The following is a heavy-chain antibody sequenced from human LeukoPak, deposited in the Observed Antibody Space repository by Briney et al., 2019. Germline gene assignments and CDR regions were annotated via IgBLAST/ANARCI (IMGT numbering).Heavy chain of an antibody. CDR1: GYTFTSYY. J-gene: IGHJ4*02. CDR2: INPSGGNT. V-gene: IGHV1-46*01. D-gene: IGHD6-19*01. CDR3: ARDRAVAGFRFDY. Sequence: ASVKVSCKASGYTFTSYYMHWVRQAPGQGLECMGVINPSGGNTSYAQKFQGRVTMTRDTSTSTVYMELRSLRSEDTAVYYCARDRAVAGFRFDYWGQGTLVTVSS.